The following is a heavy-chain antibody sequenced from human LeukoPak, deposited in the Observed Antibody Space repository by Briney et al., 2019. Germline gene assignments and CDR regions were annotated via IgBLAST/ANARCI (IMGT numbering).Heavy chain of an antibody. CDR2: NRDKSKGYTT. CDR1: GFTVSDHY. D-gene: IGHD3-22*01. V-gene: IGHV3-72*01. Sequence: GGSLRLSCVASGFTVSDHYIDWVRQAPGKGLEWVGRNRDKSKGYTTDYAASVRGGFTISRDDSKNSLYLQMYSLKTEDTAVYFCTRPSYYDSRGYSTNGFDIWGQGTMVTVSS. J-gene: IGHJ3*02. CDR3: TRPSYYDSRGYSTNGFDI.